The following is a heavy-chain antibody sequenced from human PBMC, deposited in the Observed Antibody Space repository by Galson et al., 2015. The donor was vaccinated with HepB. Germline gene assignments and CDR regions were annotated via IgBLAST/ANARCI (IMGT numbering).Heavy chain of an antibody. J-gene: IGHJ6*02. Sequence: SVKVSCKASGFTFTSSAVQWVRQARGQRLEWIGWIVVGSGNTNYAQKLQERVTITRDMSTSTAYMELSSLRSEDTAVYYCAAGDVVVVAAYYYYYYGMDVWGQGTTVTVSS. CDR3: AAGDVVVVAAYYYYYYGMDV. CDR1: GFTFTSSA. D-gene: IGHD2-15*01. V-gene: IGHV1-58*01. CDR2: IVVGSGNT.